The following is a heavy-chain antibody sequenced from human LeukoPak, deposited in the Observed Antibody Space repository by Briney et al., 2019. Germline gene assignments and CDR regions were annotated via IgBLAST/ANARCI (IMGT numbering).Heavy chain of an antibody. J-gene: IGHJ4*02. CDR1: GFTFSDYA. CDR2: ISDNGGGT. V-gene: IGHV3-23*01. Sequence: PGGSLRLSCTASGFTFSDYAMSWVRQAPGEGLEWISSISDNGGGTYYADSVKGRFTISRDNSKNTLYLQMNSLRAEDTAVYYCARGSRIAAAGGGYFDYWGQGTLVTVSS. CDR3: ARGSRIAAAGGGYFDY. D-gene: IGHD6-13*01.